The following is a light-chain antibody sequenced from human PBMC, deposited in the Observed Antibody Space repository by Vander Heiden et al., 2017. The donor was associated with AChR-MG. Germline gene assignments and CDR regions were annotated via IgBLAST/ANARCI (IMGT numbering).Light chain of an antibody. Sequence: QAVLTQPSSLPASPGASASLTCTLRSGINVGTYRIYWYQQKPGSPPQYLLRYKSDSDKQQGSGVPSRFSESKDASANAGILLISGLQSEDEADYYCMIRHSSAVVFGGGTKLTVL. J-gene: IGLJ2*01. CDR2: YKSDSDK. CDR1: SGINVGTYR. CDR3: MIRHSSAVV. V-gene: IGLV5-45*03.